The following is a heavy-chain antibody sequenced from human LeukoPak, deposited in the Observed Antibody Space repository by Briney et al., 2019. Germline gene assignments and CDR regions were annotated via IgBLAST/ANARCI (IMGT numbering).Heavy chain of an antibody. CDR1: GFTFTNHA. CDR3: ARGSSSWILDD. J-gene: IGHJ4*02. Sequence: GRSLRLSCAASGFTFTNHAMHWVRQAPGKGLDWVALIWYDGGNKYYADSVKGRFTISRDNSKNTLYLQMNSLRAEDTAVYYCARGSSSWILDDWGQGTLVTVSS. D-gene: IGHD6-13*01. CDR2: IWYDGGNK. V-gene: IGHV3-33*01.